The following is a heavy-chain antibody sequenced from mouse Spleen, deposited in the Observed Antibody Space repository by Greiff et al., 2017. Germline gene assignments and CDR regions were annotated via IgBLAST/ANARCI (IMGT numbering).Heavy chain of an antibody. J-gene: IGHJ3*01. Sequence: EVQLQQSGPELVKPGASVKISCKASGYTFTDYYMNWVKQSHGKSLEWIGDINPNNGGTSYNQKFKGKATLTVDKSSSTAYMELRSLTSEDSAVYYCARSGIYYYGSSYTSWFAYWGQGTLVTVSA. CDR1: GYTFTDYY. V-gene: IGHV1-26*01. CDR2: INPNNGGT. D-gene: IGHD1-1*01. CDR3: ARSGIYYYGSSYTSWFAY.